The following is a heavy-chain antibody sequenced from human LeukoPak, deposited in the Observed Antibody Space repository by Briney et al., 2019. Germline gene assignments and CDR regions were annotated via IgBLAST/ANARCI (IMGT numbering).Heavy chain of an antibody. D-gene: IGHD6-25*01. Sequence: GGSLRLSCAASGFSVGDKYMGWLRLAPGKGLEWISVTYSGDTTYYADSLEGRFTISRDTSKNTMHLQMNSLRPEDTAVYYCAKGIAATHNWFDPWGQGTLVTVSS. J-gene: IGHJ5*02. CDR2: TYSGDTT. CDR3: AKGIAATHNWFDP. CDR1: GFSVGDKY. V-gene: IGHV3-66*01.